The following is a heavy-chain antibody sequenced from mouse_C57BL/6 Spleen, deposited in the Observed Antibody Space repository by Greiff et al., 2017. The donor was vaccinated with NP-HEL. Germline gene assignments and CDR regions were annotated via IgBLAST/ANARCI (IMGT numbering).Heavy chain of an antibody. V-gene: IGHV1-54*01. CDR2: INPGSGST. CDR3: ARDYDYEDYAMDY. CDR1: GYAFTNYL. J-gene: IGHJ4*01. D-gene: IGHD2-4*01. Sequence: QVQLQQSGAELVRPGTSVKVSCKASGYAFTNYLIEWVKQRPGQGLEWIGVINPGSGSTNYNEKFKGKATLTADQSSSTAYMQLSSLTSEDSAVYFCARDYDYEDYAMDYWGQGTSVTVSS.